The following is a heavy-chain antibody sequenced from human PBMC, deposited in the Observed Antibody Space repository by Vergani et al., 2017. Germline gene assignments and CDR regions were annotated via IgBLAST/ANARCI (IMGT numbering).Heavy chain of an antibody. J-gene: IGHJ5*02. CDR3: AKDFSLDYDSNWFDP. CDR1: GGSFSGYY. V-gene: IGHV4-34*01. CDR2: INHSGST. Sequence: QVQLQQWGAGLLKPSETLSLTCAVYGGSFSGYYWSWIRQPPGKGLEWIGEINHSGSTNYNPSLKSRVTISVDTSKNQFSLKLSSVTAADTAVYYCAKDFSLDYDSNWFDPWGQGTLVTVSS. D-gene: IGHD3-3*01.